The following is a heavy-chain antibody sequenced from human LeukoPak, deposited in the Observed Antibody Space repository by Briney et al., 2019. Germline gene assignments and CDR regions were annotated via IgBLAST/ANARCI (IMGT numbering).Heavy chain of an antibody. CDR3: ATWDRRGYSGYGTDY. CDR2: ISYDGSNK. J-gene: IGHJ4*02. V-gene: IGHV3-30*03. Sequence: PGGSLSLSCAASGFTFSSCGMHWVRQAPGKGLEWVAVISYDGSNKDYADSVKGRFTIYRDNSKNTLYLQMNSLRAEDTAVYYCATWDRRGYSGYGTDYWGQGTLVTVSS. CDR1: GFTFSSCG. D-gene: IGHD5-12*01.